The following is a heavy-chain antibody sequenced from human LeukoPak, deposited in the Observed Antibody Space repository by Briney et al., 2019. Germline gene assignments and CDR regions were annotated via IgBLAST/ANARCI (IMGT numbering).Heavy chain of an antibody. J-gene: IGHJ4*02. D-gene: IGHD6-19*01. CDR1: GYTFTSYA. CDR3: ARDPTAVAGTRFDY. Sequence: ASVKVSCMASGYTFTSYAMHWVRQAPGQSLEWMGWINAGNGNTKYSQKFQGRVTITRDTSASTAYMELSSLRSEDTAVYYCARDPTAVAGTRFDYWGQGTLVTVSS. V-gene: IGHV1-3*01. CDR2: INAGNGNT.